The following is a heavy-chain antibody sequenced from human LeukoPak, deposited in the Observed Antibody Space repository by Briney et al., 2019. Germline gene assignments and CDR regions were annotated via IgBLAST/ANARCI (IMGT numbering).Heavy chain of an antibody. V-gene: IGHV4-34*01. CDR2: IYYSGST. Sequence: SETLSLTCAVYGGSFSGYYWSWIRQPPGKGLEWIGSIYYSGSTYYNPSLKSRVTISVDTSKNQFSLKLSSVTAADTAVYYCAKHESHCSGGSCYEEGDYWGQGTLVTVSS. J-gene: IGHJ4*02. D-gene: IGHD2-15*01. CDR1: GGSFSGYY. CDR3: AKHESHCSGGSCYEEGDY.